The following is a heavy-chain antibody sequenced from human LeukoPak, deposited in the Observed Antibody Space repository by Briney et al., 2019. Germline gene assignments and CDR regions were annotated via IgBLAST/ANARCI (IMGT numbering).Heavy chain of an antibody. Sequence: SETLSLTCAVSDDSFSSHYWTWIRQPPGKGREWIGYISYIGSTNYNPSLKSRVTISIDTSRNQFSLRLSSVTAADTAVYYCARDLVPVTKGFDIWGQGTMVSVSS. CDR2: ISYIGST. J-gene: IGHJ3*02. CDR3: ARDLVPVTKGFDI. CDR1: DDSFSSHY. D-gene: IGHD4-17*01. V-gene: IGHV4-59*11.